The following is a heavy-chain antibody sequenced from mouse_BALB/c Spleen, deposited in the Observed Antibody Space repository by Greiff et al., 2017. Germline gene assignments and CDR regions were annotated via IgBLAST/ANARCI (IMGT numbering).Heavy chain of an antibody. CDR2: IDPANGNT. J-gene: IGHJ4*01. CDR1: GFNIKDTY. V-gene: IGHV14-3*02. Sequence: VQLKQSGAELVKPGASVKLSCTASGFNIKDTYMHWVKQRPEQGLEWIGRIDPANGNTKYDPKFQGKATITADTSSNTAYLQLSSLTSEDTAFYYCACTVVGYYAMDYWGQGTSVTVSS. CDR3: ACTVVGYYAMDY. D-gene: IGHD1-1*01.